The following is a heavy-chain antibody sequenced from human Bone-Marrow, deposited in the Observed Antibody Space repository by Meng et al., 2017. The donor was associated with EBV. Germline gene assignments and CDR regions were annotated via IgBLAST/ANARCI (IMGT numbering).Heavy chain of an antibody. V-gene: IGHV1-3*01. CDR1: GYTFTSSA. CDR2: INAGNGNT. J-gene: IGHJ4*02. Sequence: QVQLVQFGAEVKKPGASVTVSCNASGYTFTSSAMHLGRQAPGQRLELMGWINAGNGNTKYSQKFQGRVTITRDTSASTAYMELSSLRSEDTAVYYCARGRREVTTYYWGQGTLVTVSS. CDR3: ARGRREVTTYY. D-gene: IGHD4-17*01.